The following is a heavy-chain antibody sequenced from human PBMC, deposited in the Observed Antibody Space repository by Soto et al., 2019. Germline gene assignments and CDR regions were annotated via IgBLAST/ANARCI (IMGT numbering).Heavy chain of an antibody. Sequence: PGESLKISCKSSGYTFTSYWITWVRQMPGKGLEWMGRIDPSDSYTNYSPSFQGHVIISADKSISTAYLQWSSLKASDTAIYYCARLVGATLNYFDYWGQGALVTVSS. D-gene: IGHD1-26*01. CDR1: GYTFTSYW. V-gene: IGHV5-10-1*01. CDR3: ARLVGATLNYFDY. J-gene: IGHJ4*02. CDR2: IDPSDSYT.